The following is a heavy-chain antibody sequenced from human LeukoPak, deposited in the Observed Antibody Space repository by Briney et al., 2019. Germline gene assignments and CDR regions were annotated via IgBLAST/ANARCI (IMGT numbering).Heavy chain of an antibody. Sequence: ASVKVSCKASGYTFTGYYMHWVRQAPGQGLEWMGWINPNRGGTNYAQKFQGRVTMTRDTSISTAYMELSRLRSDDTAVYYCAREYYYDSSGYSRTEYFQHWGQGTLVTVSS. CDR2: INPNRGGT. CDR1: GYTFTGYY. D-gene: IGHD3-22*01. V-gene: IGHV1-2*02. CDR3: AREYYYDSSGYSRTEYFQH. J-gene: IGHJ1*01.